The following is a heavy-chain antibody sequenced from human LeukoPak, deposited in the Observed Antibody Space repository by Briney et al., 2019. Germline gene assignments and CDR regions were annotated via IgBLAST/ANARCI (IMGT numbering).Heavy chain of an antibody. J-gene: IGHJ3*02. D-gene: IGHD5-12*01. CDR1: GGSISSYY. CDR2: IYYSGST. Sequence: TSETLSLTCTVSGGSISSYYWSWIRQPPGKGLEWIGYIYYSGSTNYNPSLQSRVTISVDTSKNQFSLKLSSVTAADTAVYYCARHELEYSGYSTLLASAFDIWGQGTMVTVSS. V-gene: IGHV4-59*08. CDR3: ARHELEYSGYSTLLASAFDI.